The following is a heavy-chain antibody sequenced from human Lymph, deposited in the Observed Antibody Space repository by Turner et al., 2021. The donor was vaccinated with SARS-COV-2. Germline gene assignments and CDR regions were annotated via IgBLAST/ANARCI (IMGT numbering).Heavy chain of an antibody. CDR1: GFTFDDYA. CDR3: AKEGLSGRRLQFVPYFAY. CDR2: ISGDGGST. Sequence: EVQLVESGGGVVQPGGSLRLSCAASGFTFDDYAMHWVRQAPGKGLEWVSLISGDGGSTYYADSVKCRFTISRDDSKNSLYLQINSLRTEDTALYYCAKEGLSGRRLQFVPYFAYWGQGTLVSVSS. V-gene: IGHV3-43*02. J-gene: IGHJ4*02. D-gene: IGHD5-12*01.